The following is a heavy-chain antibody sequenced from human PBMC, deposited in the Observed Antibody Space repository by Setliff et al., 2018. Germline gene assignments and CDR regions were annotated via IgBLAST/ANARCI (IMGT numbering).Heavy chain of an antibody. J-gene: IGHJ4*02. Sequence: VGSLRLSCAASGFTFSSYAMSWVRQAPGKGLEWVSGISGSGGSTNYADSVKGRFTISRDNSKNTLYLQMNSLRAEDTAVYYCAKDRNGYSSGRTLFDYWGQGTLVTVSS. CDR3: AKDRNGYSSGRTLFDY. D-gene: IGHD6-19*01. CDR1: GFTFSSYA. V-gene: IGHV3-23*01. CDR2: ISGSGGST.